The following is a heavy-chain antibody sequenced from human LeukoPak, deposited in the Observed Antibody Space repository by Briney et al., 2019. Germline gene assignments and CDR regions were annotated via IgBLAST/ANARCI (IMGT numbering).Heavy chain of an antibody. D-gene: IGHD3-22*01. J-gene: IGHJ4*02. CDR2: IFCISGRT. CDR3: AKGLTYYYDSSGSRGNGY. V-gene: IGHV3-23*01. Sequence: GGSLRLSCAASGLNFSSYAMIWVRQAPGIGLDWVSSIFCISGRTYYADSVKGRFTISRDNSKNTLYLQMNRLRAEATAVYYCAKGLTYYYDSSGSRGNGYWGQGTLVTVSS. CDR1: GLNFSSYA.